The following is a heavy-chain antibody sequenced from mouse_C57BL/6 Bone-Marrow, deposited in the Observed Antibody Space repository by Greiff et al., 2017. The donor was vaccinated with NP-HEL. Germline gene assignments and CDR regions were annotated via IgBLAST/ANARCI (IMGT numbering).Heavy chain of an antibody. CDR2: IYPGSGST. D-gene: IGHD3-2*02. J-gene: IGHJ1*03. Sequence: QVQLQQSGAELVKPGASVKMSCKASGYTFTSYWITWVKQRPGQGLEWIGDIYPGSGSTNYNEKFKSKATLTVDTSSSTAYMQLSSLTSEDSAVYYCARAVRRYFDVWGTGTTVTVSS. CDR1: GYTFTSYW. V-gene: IGHV1-55*01. CDR3: ARAVRRYFDV.